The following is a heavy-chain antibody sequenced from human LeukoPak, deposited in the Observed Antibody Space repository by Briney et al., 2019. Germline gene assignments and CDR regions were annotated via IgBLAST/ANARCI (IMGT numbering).Heavy chain of an antibody. J-gene: IGHJ4*02. V-gene: IGHV4-4*02. CDR3: ARDLRLLIRVIGGWEPPPTAEVDY. Sequence: PSETLSLTCAVSGGSISSSNWWSWVRQPPGKGLEWIGEIYHSGSTNYNPSLKSRVTISVDTSKNQFSLKLSSVTAADTAVYYCARDLRLLIRVIGGWEPPPTAEVDYWGQGTLVTVSS. CDR1: GGSISSSNW. CDR2: IYHSGST. D-gene: IGHD1-14*01.